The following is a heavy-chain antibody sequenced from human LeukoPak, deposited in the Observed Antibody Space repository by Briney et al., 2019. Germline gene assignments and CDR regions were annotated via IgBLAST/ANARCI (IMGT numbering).Heavy chain of an antibody. CDR3: ARGIRPDY. D-gene: IGHD3-10*01. Sequence: PGGSLRLSCAASGFTFSSYGMNWVRQAPGKGLEWVAVISYDGSNKYYAASVKGRFTISRDNAKNSLYLQMNSLRGEDTAVYYCARGIRPDYWGQGTLATVSS. CDR1: GFTFSSYG. J-gene: IGHJ4*02. CDR2: ISYDGSNK. V-gene: IGHV3-30*03.